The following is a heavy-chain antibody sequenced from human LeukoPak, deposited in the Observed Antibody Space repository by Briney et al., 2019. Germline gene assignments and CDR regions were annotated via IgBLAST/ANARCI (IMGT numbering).Heavy chain of an antibody. CDR1: GFTFSSYV. D-gene: IGHD4-17*01. CDR2: ISGSGGST. J-gene: IGHJ3*02. CDR3: AKDKLEDGDYVDAFDI. Sequence: PGGSLRLSCAASGFTFSSYVMSWVRQAPGKGLEWVSAISGSGGSTYYADSVKGRFTISRDNSKNTLYLQMNSLRAEDTAVYYCAKDKLEDGDYVDAFDIWGQGTMVTVSS. V-gene: IGHV3-23*01.